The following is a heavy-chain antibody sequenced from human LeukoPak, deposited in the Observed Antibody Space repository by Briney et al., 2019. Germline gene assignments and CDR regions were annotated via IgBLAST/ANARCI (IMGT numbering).Heavy chain of an antibody. Sequence: SETLSLTCAVYGGSFSGYYWSWIRQPPGKGLEWIGEINHSGSTNYNPSLKSRVTISVDTSKNQFSLKLSSVTAADTAVYYCARGCSSTSCSSTLNGMDVWGKGTTVTASS. J-gene: IGHJ6*04. CDR3: ARGCSSTSCSSTLNGMDV. CDR1: GGSFSGYY. V-gene: IGHV4-34*01. CDR2: INHSGST. D-gene: IGHD2-2*01.